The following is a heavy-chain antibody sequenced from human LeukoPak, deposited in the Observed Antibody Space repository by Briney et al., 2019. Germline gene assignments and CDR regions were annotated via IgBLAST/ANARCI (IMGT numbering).Heavy chain of an antibody. CDR2: IYSRGST. J-gene: IGHJ3*02. D-gene: IGHD6-19*01. Sequence: PSETLSLTCTVSGGSISSYYWSWIRQPAGKGLEWIGRIYSRGSTNYNPSLQSRVTMSVDTSKNQIFLRLNSVTAADTAVYYCARDPMAGTFRAFDIWGQGTMVTVSS. CDR1: GGSISSYY. V-gene: IGHV4-4*07. CDR3: ARDPMAGTFRAFDI.